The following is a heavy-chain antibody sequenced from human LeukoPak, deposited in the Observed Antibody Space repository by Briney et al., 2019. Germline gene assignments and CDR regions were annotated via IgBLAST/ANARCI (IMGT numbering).Heavy chain of an antibody. V-gene: IGHV4-4*07. CDR3: AREPIPAPDCSSTSCYLLEYFQH. CDR2: IYTSGST. J-gene: IGHJ1*01. Sequence: SETLSLTCTVSGGSISSYYWSWIRQPAGKGLEWIGRIYTSGSTNYNPSLKSRVTMSVDTSKNQFSLKLSSVTAADTAVYYCAREPIPAPDCSSTSCYLLEYFQHWGQGTLVTVSS. D-gene: IGHD2-2*01. CDR1: GGSISSYY.